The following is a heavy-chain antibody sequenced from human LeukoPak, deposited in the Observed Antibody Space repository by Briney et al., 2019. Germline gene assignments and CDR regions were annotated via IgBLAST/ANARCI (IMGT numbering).Heavy chain of an antibody. Sequence: SETLSLTCTASGGSISSSSYSWGWIRQPPGKGLEWIGTIFYSGSTYYNPSLKSRLAISVDTSKNQFSLKLSSVTAADTAVYYCARQPRVAWELRVNDDWGPGTLVTVSS. D-gene: IGHD1-26*01. CDR1: GGSISSSSYS. CDR2: IFYSGST. V-gene: IGHV4-39*01. CDR3: ARQPRVAWELRVNDD. J-gene: IGHJ4*02.